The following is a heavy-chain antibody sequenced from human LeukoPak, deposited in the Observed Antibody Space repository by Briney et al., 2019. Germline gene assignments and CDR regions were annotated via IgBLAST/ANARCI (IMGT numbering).Heavy chain of an antibody. Sequence: GASVKVSCKASGFTFTRYGIRWVRQAPGHGPEGKGRSSFNNVNKNYVENFQGRVTMTTDTSTSTAYMELRSLRPDDTAVYYCARDQSPLNGGYSEGEVFDCWGQGTLVTASS. D-gene: IGHD5-12*01. J-gene: IGHJ4*02. CDR1: GFTFTRYG. CDR2: SSFNNVNK. CDR3: ARDQSPLNGGYSEGEVFDC. V-gene: IGHV1-18*01.